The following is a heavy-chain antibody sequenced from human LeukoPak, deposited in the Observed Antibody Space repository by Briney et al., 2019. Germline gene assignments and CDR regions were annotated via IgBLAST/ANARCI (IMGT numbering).Heavy chain of an antibody. J-gene: IGHJ4*02. CDR2: IYTSGRT. V-gene: IGHV4-61*02. CDR3: ARARVVPASFDD. CDR1: GGSITFGSYY. Sequence: SQTLSLTCTASGGSITFGSYYLPWIRQPAGKGLEWIERIYTSGRTFYNPSLKSRVTISMDTSMNQFSLRLNSVTAADTAVYYCARARVVPASFDDWGQGALVTVSS.